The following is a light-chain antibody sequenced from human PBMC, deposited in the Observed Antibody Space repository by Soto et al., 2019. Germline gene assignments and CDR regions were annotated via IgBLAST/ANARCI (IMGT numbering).Light chain of an antibody. Sequence: QSALTQPASVSGSPGQSITISCTGTSSDVGAYNYVSWYQQHPGKAPKLMIYDVSNRPSWVSNRFSGSKSGNTASLTISGLQAEDEADYYCSSYTNSITLVVFGGGTKLTVL. CDR1: SSDVGAYNY. CDR2: DVS. V-gene: IGLV2-14*03. J-gene: IGLJ2*01. CDR3: SSYTNSITLVV.